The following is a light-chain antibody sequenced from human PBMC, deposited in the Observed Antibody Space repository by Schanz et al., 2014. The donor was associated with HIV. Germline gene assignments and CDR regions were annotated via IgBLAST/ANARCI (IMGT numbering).Light chain of an antibody. CDR2: DAS. V-gene: IGKV3-11*01. J-gene: IGKJ1*01. CDR3: QLYGTPPWT. CDR1: QSVSRY. Sequence: EIVLTQSPATLSLSPGERATLSCRASQSVSRYLAWYQQRPGQAPRLLIYDASNRATGIPARFSGSDSGTDFTLTISRVEPEDYAVYYCQLYGTPPWTFGQGTRV.